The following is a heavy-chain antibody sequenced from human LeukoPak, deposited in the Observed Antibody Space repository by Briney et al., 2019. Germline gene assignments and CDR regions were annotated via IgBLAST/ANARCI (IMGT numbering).Heavy chain of an antibody. CDR3: AKAGSIKFDY. J-gene: IGHJ4*02. V-gene: IGHV3-23*01. Sequence: PGGSLRLSCAASEFSVGSNYMTWVRQAPGKGLEWVSGISGSGGSTHYGDSVKGRFMISRDNSKNTLYLQMNSLRAEDTAVYYCAKAGSIKFDYWGQGTLVTVSP. CDR2: ISGSGGST. D-gene: IGHD1-26*01. CDR1: EFSVGSNY.